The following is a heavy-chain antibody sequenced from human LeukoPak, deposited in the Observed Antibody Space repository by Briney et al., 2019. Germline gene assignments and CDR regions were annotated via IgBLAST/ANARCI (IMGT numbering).Heavy chain of an antibody. J-gene: IGHJ3*02. CDR3: ARHRGEIRFLEWLGSEEEDAFDI. D-gene: IGHD3-3*01. CDR1: GYTSTSYG. CDR2: ISAYNGNT. V-gene: IGHV1-18*01. Sequence: ASVKVSCKASGYTSTSYGISWVRQAPGQGLEWMGWISAYNGNTNYAQKLQGRVTMTTDTSTSTAYMELRSLRSDDTAVYYCARHRGEIRFLEWLGSEEEDAFDIWGQGTMVTVSS.